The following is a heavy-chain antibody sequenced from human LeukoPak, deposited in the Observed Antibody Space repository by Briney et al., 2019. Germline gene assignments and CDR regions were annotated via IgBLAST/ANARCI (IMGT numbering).Heavy chain of an antibody. CDR1: GFTFSTYS. J-gene: IGHJ4*02. V-gene: IGHV3-21*01. CDR3: ARDQPNYDILTCYYPFDY. Sequence: PGQSLRLSCAASGFTFSTYSMNWVRQAPGKGLEWVSSISSSSSYIYYADSVKGLFIISRDNTKNSLYLQMNSLRAEDTAVYYCARDQPNYDILTCYYPFDYWGQGTVVTVSS. D-gene: IGHD3-9*01. CDR2: ISSSSSYI.